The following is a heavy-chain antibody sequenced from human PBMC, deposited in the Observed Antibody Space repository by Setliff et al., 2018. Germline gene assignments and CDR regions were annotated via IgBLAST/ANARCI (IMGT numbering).Heavy chain of an antibody. Sequence: EASVKVSCKASGGTFSSYAISWVRQAPGQGLEWMGGIIPILGIANYAQKFQGRVTITADESTSTAYMELSSLRSEDTAVYYCARAAQGPGAGGWYHSSDYYGMDVWGQGTTVTVSS. CDR1: GGTFSSYA. CDR2: IIPILGIA. J-gene: IGHJ6*02. D-gene: IGHD6-19*01. V-gene: IGHV1-69*10. CDR3: ARAAQGPGAGGWYHSSDYYGMDV.